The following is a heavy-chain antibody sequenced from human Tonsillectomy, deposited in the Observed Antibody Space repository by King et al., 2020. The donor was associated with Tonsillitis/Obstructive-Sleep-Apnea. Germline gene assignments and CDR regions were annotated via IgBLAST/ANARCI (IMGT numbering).Heavy chain of an antibody. D-gene: IGHD2-8*02. CDR3: ARDPDFSETGVSYDVLDL. CDR2: LNRVGTDK. J-gene: IGHJ5*02. Sequence: VQLVESGGGLVQPGGSLRLSCTGTRFLLSTYWMTWVRQAPGKGLQWVANLNRVGTDKFYADSVKGRFTISRDNAKNSLYLHMNSLSAEDTAVYYCARDPDFSETGVSYDVLDLWGPGTLVTVSS. V-gene: IGHV3-7*03. CDR1: RFLLSTYW.